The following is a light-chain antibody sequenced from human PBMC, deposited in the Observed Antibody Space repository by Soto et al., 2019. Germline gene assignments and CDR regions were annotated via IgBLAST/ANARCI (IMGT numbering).Light chain of an antibody. V-gene: IGLV2-14*01. CDR2: DVS. Sequence: QSALTQPASVSGSPGQSITISCTGTSSDVGGYNYVSWYHQHPGNAPKLIIYDVSDRPSGVSDRFSGSKSGNTASLTISGLQAEDEADYFCSSYASSITSVLFGGGTKLTVL. CDR1: SSDVGGYNY. CDR3: SSYASSITSVL. J-gene: IGLJ2*01.